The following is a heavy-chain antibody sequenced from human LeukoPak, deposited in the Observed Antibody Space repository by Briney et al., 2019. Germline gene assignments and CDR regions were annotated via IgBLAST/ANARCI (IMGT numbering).Heavy chain of an antibody. CDR2: IYYSGST. J-gene: IGHJ4*02. CDR3: ARWAHREPRYSGGPYFDY. CDR1: AGSISSSSSY. Sequence: SEILSPTCTVPAGSISSSSSYWGWIRQPPRKGLEWIGSIYYSGSTYYNPSLKRRVTISVDPSNNPFSLKLSSVTAADTAVYYCARWAHREPRYSGGPYFDYWGQGTLVTVSS. V-gene: IGHV4-39*01. D-gene: IGHD6-19*01.